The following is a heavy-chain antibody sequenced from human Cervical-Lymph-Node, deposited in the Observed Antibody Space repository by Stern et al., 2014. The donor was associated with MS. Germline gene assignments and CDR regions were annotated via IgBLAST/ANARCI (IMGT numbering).Heavy chain of an antibody. CDR1: GYSFSNFW. CDR3: VRRRASGGYDTFDI. CDR2: IYPGDSDT. J-gene: IGHJ3*02. D-gene: IGHD2-15*01. Sequence: VQLVESGAAVKKPGESLKISCKTSGYSFSNFWIGWVRQMPGKGLEWVGIIYPGDSDTTSSPSFQGQVTIIAHEAISNAYLQWRGLKASDTSMYYCVRRRASGGYDTFDIWGQGTMLIVSS. V-gene: IGHV5-51*01.